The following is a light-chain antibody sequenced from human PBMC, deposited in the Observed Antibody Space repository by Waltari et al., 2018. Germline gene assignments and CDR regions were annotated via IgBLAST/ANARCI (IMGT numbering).Light chain of an antibody. J-gene: IGLJ2*01. V-gene: IGLV2-23*02. CDR1: NNDIGSYNL. CDR2: EVN. Sequence: QSALTQPASVSGSPGQSITISCTGTNNDIGSYNLVSWYQQHPGKAPKVSIFEVNKRPSGVSYRFSGSKSGNTASLTVSGLHPEDEADYYCCSYAGTPRVVFGGGTNLTVL. CDR3: CSYAGTPRVV.